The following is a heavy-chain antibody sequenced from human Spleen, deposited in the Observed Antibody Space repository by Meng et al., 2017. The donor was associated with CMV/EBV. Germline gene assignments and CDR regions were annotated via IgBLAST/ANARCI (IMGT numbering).Heavy chain of an antibody. CDR1: GGTFSTHA. J-gene: IGHJ4*02. CDR2: IIPMLGTA. V-gene: IGHV1-69*05. D-gene: IGHD4-17*01. Sequence: SVKVSCKASGGTFSTHAINWVRQAPGQGLELMGVIIPMLGTATYAQKFKDRVTITTDESTRTAYMELSSLRSEDTAVYYCATGNGDLFDYWGQGTLVTVSS. CDR3: ATGNGDLFDY.